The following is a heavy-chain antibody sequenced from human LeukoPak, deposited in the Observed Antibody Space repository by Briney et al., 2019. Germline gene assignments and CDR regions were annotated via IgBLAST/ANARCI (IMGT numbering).Heavy chain of an antibody. CDR2: ISGSGGST. V-gene: IGHV3-23*01. CDR1: GFTFSSYA. CDR3: AQDIYDSRGYSGVGAGPLFDS. D-gene: IGHD3-22*01. Sequence: PGGSLRLSCAASGFTFSSYAMSWVRQAPGKGLEWVSAISGSGGSTYYADSVKGRFTISRDNSKNTLYLQMNSLRAEDTAVYYCAQDIYDSRGYSGVGAGPLFDSWGPGTLVTVSS. J-gene: IGHJ4*02.